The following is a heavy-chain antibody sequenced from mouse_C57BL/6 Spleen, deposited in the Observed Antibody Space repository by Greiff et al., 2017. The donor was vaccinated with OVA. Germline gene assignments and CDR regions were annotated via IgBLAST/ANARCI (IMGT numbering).Heavy chain of an antibody. V-gene: IGHV5-6*01. CDR2: ISSGGSYT. J-gene: IGHJ2*01. CDR3: ARQGFITTVVALYYFDY. CDR1: GFTFSSYG. D-gene: IGHD1-1*01. Sequence: EVKLMESGGDLVKPGGSLKLSCAASGFTFSSYGMSWVRQTPDKRLEWVATISSGGSYTYSPDSVKGRFTISRDNAKNTLYLQMSSLKSEDTAMYYCARQGFITTVVALYYFDYWGQGTTLTVSS.